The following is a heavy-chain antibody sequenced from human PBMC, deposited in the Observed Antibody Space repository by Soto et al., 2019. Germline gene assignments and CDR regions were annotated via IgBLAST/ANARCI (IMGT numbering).Heavy chain of an antibody. J-gene: IGHJ4*02. D-gene: IGHD4-17*01. Sequence: PSQTLSLPCPVSGGPISSYYWRWIRQPPGKGLEWIGYIYYSGSTNYNPSLKSRVTISVDTSKNQFSLKLSSVTAADTAVYYCGRRYGDYFGYWGQGTLVTVSS. CDR3: GRRYGDYFGY. CDR2: IYYSGST. CDR1: GGPISSYY. V-gene: IGHV4-59*08.